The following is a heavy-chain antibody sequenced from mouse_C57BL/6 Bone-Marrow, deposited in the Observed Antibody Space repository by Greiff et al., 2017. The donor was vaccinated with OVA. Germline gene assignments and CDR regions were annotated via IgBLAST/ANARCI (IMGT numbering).Heavy chain of an antibody. J-gene: IGHJ1*03. CDR3: ARWYYGSSYYFDV. Sequence: EVQLQQSGPELVKPGASVKISCKASVYTFTDYYMNWVKQSHGKSLEWIGDINPNNGGTSYNQKLKGKATLTVDKSSSTAYMELRSLTSEDSAVYYCARWYYGSSYYFDVWGTGTTVTVSS. V-gene: IGHV1-26*01. CDR2: INPNNGGT. CDR1: VYTFTDYY. D-gene: IGHD1-1*01.